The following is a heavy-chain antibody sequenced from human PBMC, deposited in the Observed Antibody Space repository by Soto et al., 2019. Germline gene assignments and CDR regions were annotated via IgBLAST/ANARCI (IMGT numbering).Heavy chain of an antibody. V-gene: IGHV1-69*13. Sequence: SVKVSFKASGGTFSSYAISWVRHAPGQGLEWMGGIIPIFGTANYAQKFQGRVTITADESTSTAYMELSSLRSEDAAVYYCARAYTAMALVNWFDPWGQGTLVTVSS. CDR3: ARAYTAMALVNWFDP. D-gene: IGHD5-18*01. CDR2: IIPIFGTA. J-gene: IGHJ5*02. CDR1: GGTFSSYA.